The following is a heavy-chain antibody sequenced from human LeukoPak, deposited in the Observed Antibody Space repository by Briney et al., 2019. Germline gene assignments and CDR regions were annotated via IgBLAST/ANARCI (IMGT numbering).Heavy chain of an antibody. CDR1: GGSFSGYY. CDR3: ARGLSVVVVGANNYGMDV. V-gene: IGHV4-34*01. CDR2: INHSGST. D-gene: IGHD2-15*01. J-gene: IGHJ6*02. Sequence: SETLSLTCAVYGGSFSGYYWRWIRQPPGKGLGWIGEINHSGSTNYNPSLKSRVTISVDTSKNQFSLKLSSVTAADTAVYYCARGLSVVVVGANNYGMDVWGQGTTVTVSS.